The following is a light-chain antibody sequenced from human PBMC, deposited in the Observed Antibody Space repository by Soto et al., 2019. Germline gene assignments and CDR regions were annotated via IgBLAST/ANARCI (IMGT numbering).Light chain of an antibody. V-gene: IGKV4-1*01. CDR2: WAS. CDR3: QQYYGTPPT. Sequence: DIVLTQSPDSLAVSLGERATINCKSRQSVLYSSNNKNYLAWYQQKPGQPPKLLIYWASTRESGVPDRFSGSGSGTDFTLTISSLQAEDVAVYCCQQYYGTPPTFGRGTMVEIK. CDR1: QSVLYSSNNKNY. J-gene: IGKJ1*01.